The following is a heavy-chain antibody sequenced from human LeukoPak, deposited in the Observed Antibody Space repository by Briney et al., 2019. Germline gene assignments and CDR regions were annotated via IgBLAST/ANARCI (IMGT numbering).Heavy chain of an antibody. CDR2: ISAYNGNT. V-gene: IGHV1-18*01. CDR1: GGTFSSYA. D-gene: IGHD3-10*01. J-gene: IGHJ3*02. CDR3: ARDTYYYGSGSYYMDAFDI. Sequence: GASVKVSCKASGGTFSSYAISWVRQAPGQGLEWMGWISAYNGNTNYAQKLQGRVTMTTDTSTSTAYMELRSLRSDDTAVYYCARDTYYYGSGSYYMDAFDIWGQGTMVTVSS.